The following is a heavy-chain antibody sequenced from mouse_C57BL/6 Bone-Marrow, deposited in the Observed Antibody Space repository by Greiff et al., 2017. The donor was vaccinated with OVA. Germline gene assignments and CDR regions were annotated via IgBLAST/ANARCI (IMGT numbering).Heavy chain of an antibody. CDR1: GFTFSDYY. V-gene: IGHV5-16*01. Sequence: EVKLVESEGGLVQPGSSMKLSCTASGFTFSDYYMAWVRQVPEKGLEWVANINYDGSSTYYLDSLKSRFIISRDNAKNILYLQMSSLKSEDTATYYCASGSSYLYFDVWGTGTTVTVSS. CDR3: ASGSSYLYFDV. J-gene: IGHJ1*03. D-gene: IGHD1-1*01. CDR2: INYDGSST.